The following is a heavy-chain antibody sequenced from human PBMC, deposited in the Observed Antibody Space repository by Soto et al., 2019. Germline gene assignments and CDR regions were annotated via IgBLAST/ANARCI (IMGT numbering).Heavy chain of an antibody. CDR2: MFYSGAT. CDR3: ARGQAWADPPKGQYWFDP. D-gene: IGHD1-26*01. V-gene: IGHV4-39*07. J-gene: IGHJ5*02. CDR1: GGSISDISYC. Sequence: PSETLSLTCTVSGGSISDISYCWGWIRQPPGKGLQWIGCMFYSGATYYNPSLKNRVTLSVDTSNNEFSLKLSSVTAADTAVYYCARGQAWADPPKGQYWFDPWGQGTLVTVSS.